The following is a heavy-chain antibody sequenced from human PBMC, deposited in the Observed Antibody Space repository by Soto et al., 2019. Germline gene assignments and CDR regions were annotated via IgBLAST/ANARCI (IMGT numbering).Heavy chain of an antibody. D-gene: IGHD4-17*01. J-gene: IGHJ4*02. CDR2: IHPGDSET. CDR3: ARHNKPVTSRDYFDQ. V-gene: IGHV5-51*01. Sequence: GESLKISCKASGYRFTSYWIGWVRQMPGKGLELMGIIHPGDSETRYSPSFQGQVTISVEKSTSTAYLQWSRLKASDTAMYYCARHNKPVTSRDYFDQWGQGTLVTVSS. CDR1: GYRFTSYW.